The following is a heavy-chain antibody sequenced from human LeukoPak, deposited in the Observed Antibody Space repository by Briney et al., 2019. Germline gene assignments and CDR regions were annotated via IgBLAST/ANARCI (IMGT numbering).Heavy chain of an antibody. J-gene: IGHJ3*02. Sequence: PSETLSLTCAVSGGSFSGYYWSWLRQPPGKGLEWIGEINHSGSTNYNPSLKSRVTILVDTSKNQFSLKLSSVTAADTALYYCARFGAGSSGWYRRYAFDIWGQGTMVTVSS. CDR2: INHSGST. CDR3: ARFGAGSSGWYRRYAFDI. CDR1: GGSFSGYY. V-gene: IGHV4-34*01. D-gene: IGHD6-19*01.